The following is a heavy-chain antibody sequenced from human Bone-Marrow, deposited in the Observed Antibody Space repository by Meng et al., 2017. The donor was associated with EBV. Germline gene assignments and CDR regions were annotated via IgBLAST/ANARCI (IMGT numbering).Heavy chain of an antibody. J-gene: IGHJ4*02. Sequence: VQLREAGPGLVRPSGTLSLTCAVSRGFITSGDWWSWVRQSPGKGLEWIGEIHHSGGTSYNPSLKSRVTISLDMSKDQFSLRLSSVTAADTAVYYCARAGYHRPASEYWGQGTLVTVSS. CDR2: IHHSGGT. V-gene: IGHV4-4*02. CDR3: ARAGYHRPASEY. D-gene: IGHD2-15*01. CDR1: RGFITSGDW.